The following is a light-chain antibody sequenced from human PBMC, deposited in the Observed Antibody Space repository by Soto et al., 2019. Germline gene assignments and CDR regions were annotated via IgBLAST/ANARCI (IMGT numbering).Light chain of an antibody. V-gene: IGLV4-69*01. J-gene: IGLJ2*01. CDR3: QTWDSGNPVV. CDR2: VNSDGSH. Sequence: QLVLTQSPSASASLGASVKLTCTLSSGHSTYAIAWHQQQPEKGPRYLMKVNSDGSHTKGDGIPDRFSGSSSGAERYLTISSLQSEDEADYYCQTWDSGNPVVFGGGTKLT. CDR1: SGHSTYA.